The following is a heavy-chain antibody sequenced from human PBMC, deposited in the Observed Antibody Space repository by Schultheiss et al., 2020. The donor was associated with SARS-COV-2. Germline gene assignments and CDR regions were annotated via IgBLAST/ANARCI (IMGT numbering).Heavy chain of an antibody. V-gene: IGHV3-23*01. Sequence: GGSLRLSCAASGFTFSSYEMNWVRQAPGKGLEWVSAISGSGGSTYYADSVKGRFTISRDNSKNTLYLEMNSLRAEDAAVYYCARAGGKYYYYYGMDVWGHGTSVTVSS. CDR2: ISGSGGST. D-gene: IGHD6-25*01. J-gene: IGHJ6*02. CDR3: ARAGGKYYYYYGMDV. CDR1: GFTFSSYE.